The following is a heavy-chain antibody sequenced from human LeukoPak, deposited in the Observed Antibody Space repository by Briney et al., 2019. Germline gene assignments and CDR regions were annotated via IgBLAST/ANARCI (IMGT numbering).Heavy chain of an antibody. CDR2: ISYDGSNK. CDR1: GFTFSSYG. J-gene: IGHJ4*02. V-gene: IGHV3-30*18. CDR3: AKDARTYYDFWSGYPPHDY. D-gene: IGHD3-3*01. Sequence: AGGSLRLSCAASGFTFSSYGMHWVRQAPGKGLEWVAVISYDGSNKYYADSVKGRFTISRDNSKNTLYLQMNSLRAEDTAVYYCAKDARTYYDFWSGYPPHDYWGQGTLVTVSS.